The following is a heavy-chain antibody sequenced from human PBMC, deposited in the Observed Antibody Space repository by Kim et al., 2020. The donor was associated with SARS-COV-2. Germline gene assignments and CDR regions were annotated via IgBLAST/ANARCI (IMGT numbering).Heavy chain of an antibody. J-gene: IGHJ4*02. Sequence: YNPSLKSRVTISAYTSKHQFLLKLTSVTAADTAIYYCATAPPGQQIEYWGRGTLVTVSS. CDR3: ATAPPGQQIEY. D-gene: IGHD6-13*01. V-gene: IGHV4-59*01.